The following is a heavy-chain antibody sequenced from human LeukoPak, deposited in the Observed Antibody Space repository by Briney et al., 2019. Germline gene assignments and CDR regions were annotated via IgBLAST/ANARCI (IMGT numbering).Heavy chain of an antibody. Sequence: ASVKVSCKASGYTFTGYYMHWVRQAPGQGLEWMGWINPNSGGTNYAQKFQGRVTITRDTSISTAYMELSRLRSDDTAVYYCARESYCSGGSCYSGGVTADYWGQGTLVTVSS. CDR2: INPNSGGT. CDR1: GYTFTGYY. J-gene: IGHJ4*02. CDR3: ARESYCSGGSCYSGGVTADY. D-gene: IGHD2-15*01. V-gene: IGHV1-2*02.